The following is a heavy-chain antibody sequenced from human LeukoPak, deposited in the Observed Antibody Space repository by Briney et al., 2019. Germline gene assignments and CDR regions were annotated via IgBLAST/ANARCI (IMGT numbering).Heavy chain of an antibody. Sequence: SETLSLTCTVSGGSISSSSYYWGWIRQPPGKGLEWIGSIYYSGSTYYNPSFKSRVTISVDTSKNQFSLKLSSVTAADTAVYYCASPRVCSSWHAVYDYWGQGTLVTVSS. J-gene: IGHJ4*02. CDR2: IYYSGST. CDR1: GGSISSSSYY. D-gene: IGHD6-13*01. V-gene: IGHV4-39*01. CDR3: ASPRVCSSWHAVYDY.